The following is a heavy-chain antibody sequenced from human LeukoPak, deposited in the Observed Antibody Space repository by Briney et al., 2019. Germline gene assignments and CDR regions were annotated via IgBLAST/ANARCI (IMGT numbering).Heavy chain of an antibody. CDR2: ISSSGSTI. CDR3: ASQGGEYCSGGSCYLFDY. CDR1: GFTFSSYE. V-gene: IGHV3-48*03. D-gene: IGHD2-15*01. J-gene: IGHJ4*02. Sequence: GRSLRLSCAASGFTFSSYEMNWVRQAPGKGLEWVSYISSSGSTIYYADSVKGRFTISRDNAKNSLYLQMNSLRAEDTAVYYCASQGGEYCSGGSCYLFDYWGQGTLVTVSS.